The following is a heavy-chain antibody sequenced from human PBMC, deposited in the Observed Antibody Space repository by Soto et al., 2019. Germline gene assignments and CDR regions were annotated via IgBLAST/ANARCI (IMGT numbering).Heavy chain of an antibody. CDR2: MNPNSGNT. V-gene: IGHV1-8*01. D-gene: IGHD5-18*01. Sequence: VASVKVSCKASGYTFTSYDINWVRQATGQGLEWMGWMNPNSGNTGYAQKFQGRVTMTRNTSISTAYMELSSLRSEDTAVYYCARADIDGYSYGENYYYYGMAVWGQGTTVTVSS. CDR1: GYTFTSYD. CDR3: ARADIDGYSYGENYYYYGMAV. J-gene: IGHJ6*02.